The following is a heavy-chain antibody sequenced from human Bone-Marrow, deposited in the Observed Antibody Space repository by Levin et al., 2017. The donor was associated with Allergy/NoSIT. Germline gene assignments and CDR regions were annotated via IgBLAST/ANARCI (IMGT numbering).Heavy chain of an antibody. CDR3: ARDRGCRGDKCYPDA. CDR1: GFTLNNYE. CDR2: ISRNSDAI. D-gene: IGHD2-15*01. Sequence: GGSLRLSCAASGFTLNNYEMNWVRQGPGKGLEWISYISRNSDAIHHADSVKGRFTTSRDNAKNSLYLQMNSLRVDDTAVYYCARDRGCRGDKCYPDAWGQGTLVTVSS. J-gene: IGHJ5*02. V-gene: IGHV3-48*03.